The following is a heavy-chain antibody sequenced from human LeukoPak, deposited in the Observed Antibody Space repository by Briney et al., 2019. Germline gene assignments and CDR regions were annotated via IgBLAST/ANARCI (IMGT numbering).Heavy chain of an antibody. CDR1: GFIFSSYT. CDR3: ARGALGMSGRIVDAFDI. J-gene: IGHJ3*02. Sequence: GGSLRLSCAASGFIFSSYTVNWVRQAPGKGLEWVSSISSSSSYIYFADSVTGRFTISRDNAKNSLYLQMNSLRAEDTAVYYCARGALGMSGRIVDAFDIWGQGTRVTVSS. V-gene: IGHV3-21*01. CDR2: ISSSSSYI. D-gene: IGHD1-14*01.